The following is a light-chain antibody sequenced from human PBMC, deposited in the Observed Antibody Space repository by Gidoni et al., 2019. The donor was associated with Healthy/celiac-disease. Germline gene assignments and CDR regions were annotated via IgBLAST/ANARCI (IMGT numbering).Light chain of an antibody. CDR1: SSNIGNNY. Sequence: QSVLTQPPSVSAAPGKKVTIACSGSSSNIGNNYVSWYQQPPGPAPKLRIYDNNTRPSGIPDRFSGSKSGTSATLGIPGLQPGDEADYYCGTWDSSLSAGVFGGGTKLTVL. CDR2: DNN. J-gene: IGLJ2*01. CDR3: GTWDSSLSAGV. V-gene: IGLV1-51*01.